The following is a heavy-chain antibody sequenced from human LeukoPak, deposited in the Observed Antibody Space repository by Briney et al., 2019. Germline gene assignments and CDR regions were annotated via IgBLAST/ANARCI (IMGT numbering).Heavy chain of an antibody. Sequence: SETLSLTCTVSGGSICSSSYYWGWIRQPPGKGLQWIVSIYYSGSTYYNPSLKSRVTISVDKSKNQFSLKLSSVTAADTAVYYCARRGTVTTERFDYWGQGTLVTVSS. CDR3: ARRGTVTTERFDY. J-gene: IGHJ4*02. CDR2: IYYSGST. V-gene: IGHV4-39*01. D-gene: IGHD4-11*01. CDR1: GGSICSSSYY.